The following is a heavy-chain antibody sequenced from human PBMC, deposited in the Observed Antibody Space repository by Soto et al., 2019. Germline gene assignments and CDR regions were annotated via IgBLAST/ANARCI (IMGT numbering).Heavy chain of an antibody. Sequence: SETLSLTCTVSGGSISSYYWSWIRQPPGKGLEWIGYIYYSVSTNYNPSLKSRVTISVDTSKNQFSLKLSSVTAADTAVYYCARDRDGYNPFDYWGQGTLVTVSS. CDR1: GGSISSYY. J-gene: IGHJ4*02. CDR2: IYYSVST. D-gene: IGHD5-12*01. CDR3: ARDRDGYNPFDY. V-gene: IGHV4-59*01.